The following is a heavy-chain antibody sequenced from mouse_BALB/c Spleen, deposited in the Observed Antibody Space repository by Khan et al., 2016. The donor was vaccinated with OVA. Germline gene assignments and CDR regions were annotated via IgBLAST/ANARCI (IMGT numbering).Heavy chain of an antibody. CDR1: GLSLTTYG. CDR3: ARQPYYHYNIMDY. J-gene: IGHJ4*01. CDR2: IWSDGTT. V-gene: IGHV2-6-1*01. D-gene: IGHD2-10*01. Sequence: QVQLKVSGPGLAAPSQSLSITCTISGLSLTTYGVHWVRQPPGKGLEWLVVIWSDGTTNYNSALKSRLTITKDNSQSQVFLKMNSLQTDDTAIYFCARQPYYHYNIMDYWGQGTSVTVSS.